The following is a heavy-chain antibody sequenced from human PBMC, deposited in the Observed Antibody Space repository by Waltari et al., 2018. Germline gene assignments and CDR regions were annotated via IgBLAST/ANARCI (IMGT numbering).Heavy chain of an antibody. V-gene: IGHV3-72*01. CDR2: IANRANSYIT. CDR1: GFIFADHY. CDR3: VRGGYYYDSNGGYFQF. D-gene: IGHD3-22*01. Sequence: VQLVESGGGLVHPGGSLRVSCVVSGFIFADHYMDGVRQAPGKAPEWVGRIANRANSYITEYPASMKGRFTISREDSKNLLFLQMTDLKSEDTAIYYCVRGGYYYDSNGGYFQFWGRGTLVTVSS. J-gene: IGHJ1*01.